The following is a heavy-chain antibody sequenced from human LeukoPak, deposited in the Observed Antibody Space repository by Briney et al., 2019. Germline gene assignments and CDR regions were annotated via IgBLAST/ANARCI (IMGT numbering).Heavy chain of an antibody. V-gene: IGHV3-7*01. J-gene: IGHJ4*02. CDR3: ARDVSEYPYPEVTLDY. Sequence: GGSLRLSCAASGFSLSAYWMTWVRQAPGKRLEWVANINRDGSQKNHVDSVKGRFTISRDNAENSLFLQMSSLRAEDTAVYYCARDVSEYPYPEVTLDYWGQGTLVTVSS. D-gene: IGHD2-15*01. CDR2: INRDGSQK. CDR1: GFSLSAYW.